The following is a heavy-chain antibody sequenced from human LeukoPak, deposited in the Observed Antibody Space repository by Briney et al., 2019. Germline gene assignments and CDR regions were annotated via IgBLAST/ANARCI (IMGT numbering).Heavy chain of an antibody. Sequence: SETLSLTCTVSGGSLSSYYWSWLRQPPGKGLEWIGYIYYSGSTNYNPSLKSRVTISVDTSKNQFSLKLSSVTAADTAVYYCASCEIAGPYWYFDLWGRGTLVTVSS. CDR2: IYYSGST. V-gene: IGHV4-59*01. J-gene: IGHJ2*01. CDR1: GGSLSSYY. CDR3: ASCEIAGPYWYFDL. D-gene: IGHD6-13*01.